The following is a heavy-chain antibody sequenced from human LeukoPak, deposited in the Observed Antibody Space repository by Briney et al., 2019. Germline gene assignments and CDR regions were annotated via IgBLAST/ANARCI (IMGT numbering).Heavy chain of an antibody. V-gene: IGHV4-59*01. J-gene: IGHJ6*03. Sequence: SETPSLTCTVSGGSISSYYWSWIREPPGKGLEWIGYIYYSGSTNYNPSLKRRVTISVDTSKNQFSLKLSSVTAADTAVYYCARVGVVPAAMRYYYYYMDVWGKGTTVTVSS. D-gene: IGHD2-2*01. CDR2: IYYSGST. CDR3: ARVGVVPAAMRYYYYYMDV. CDR1: GGSISSYY.